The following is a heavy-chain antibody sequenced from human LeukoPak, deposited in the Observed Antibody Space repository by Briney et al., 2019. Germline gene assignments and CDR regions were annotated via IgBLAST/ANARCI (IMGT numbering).Heavy chain of an antibody. CDR2: IWYDGSNK. V-gene: IGHV3-33*08. CDR3: ARDFGLGDYYYDLNWFDP. J-gene: IGHJ5*02. D-gene: IGHD3-22*01. Sequence: PGRSLRLSCAASGFTFSSNVMHWVRLAPGKGLEWVAVIWYDGSNKYYADSVKGRFTISRDNSKNTLYLQMNSLRAEDTAVYYCARDFGLGDYYYDLNWFDPWGQGTLVTVSS. CDR1: GFTFSSNV.